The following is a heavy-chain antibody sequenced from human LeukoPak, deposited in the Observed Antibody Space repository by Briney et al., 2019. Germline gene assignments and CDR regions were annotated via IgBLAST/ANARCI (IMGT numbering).Heavy chain of an antibody. CDR2: IHHSGST. D-gene: IGHD4-17*01. V-gene: IGHV4-30-2*01. CDR1: GGSISSGGYS. Sequence: SETLSLTCAVSGGSISSGGYSWSWIRQPPGKGLEWIGYIHHSGSTYYNPSLKSRVTISVDRSKNQFSLKLSSVTAADTAVYYCARDQGYGDHNWFDPWGQGTLVTVSS. CDR3: ARDQGYGDHNWFDP. J-gene: IGHJ5*02.